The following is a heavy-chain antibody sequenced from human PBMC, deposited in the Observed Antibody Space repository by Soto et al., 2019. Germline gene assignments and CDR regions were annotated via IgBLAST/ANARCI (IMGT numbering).Heavy chain of an antibody. CDR1: GYPVTAYY. V-gene: IGHV1-2*02. D-gene: IGHD3-3*01. CDR2: INPATGAA. Sequence: QLHLVQSGAVVKKPGASVTVSCSASGYPVTAYYMHWVRQAPGRGLEWMGGINPATGAAKYTQTFEGRVTRTRDLSTSTVIRELSGLTSEDTAVVSCVSGGAVGVAGSAAFDMWGQGTLVTVSS. J-gene: IGHJ3*02. CDR3: VSGGAVGVAGSAAFDM.